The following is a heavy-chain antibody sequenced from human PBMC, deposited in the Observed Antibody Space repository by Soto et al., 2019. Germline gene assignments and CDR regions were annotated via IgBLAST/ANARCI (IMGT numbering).Heavy chain of an antibody. Sequence: QVQLVQSGAEVKKPGASVKVSCKASGYTFTSYAMHWVRQAPGQRLEWMGWINAGNGNTKYSQKFQGRVTITRDTSASTANMELSSLRSEDTAVYYCAGDPGYSYGYNWGQGTLVTVSS. CDR3: AGDPGYSYGYN. D-gene: IGHD5-18*01. V-gene: IGHV1-3*01. CDR2: INAGNGNT. J-gene: IGHJ4*02. CDR1: GYTFTSYA.